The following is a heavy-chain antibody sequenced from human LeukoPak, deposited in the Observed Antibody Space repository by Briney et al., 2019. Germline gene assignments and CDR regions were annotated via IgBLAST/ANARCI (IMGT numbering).Heavy chain of an antibody. Sequence: GASVKVSCKASGYTFTSYDTNWVRQATGQGLEWMGWMNPNSGNTGYAQKFQGGVTMTRNTSISTAYMELSSLRSEDTAVYYCASWQQIFRGGAPPGGFDPWGQGTLVTVSS. CDR3: ASWQQIFRGGAPPGGFDP. V-gene: IGHV1-8*01. CDR2: MNPNSGNT. D-gene: IGHD2-21*01. CDR1: GYTFTSYD. J-gene: IGHJ5*02.